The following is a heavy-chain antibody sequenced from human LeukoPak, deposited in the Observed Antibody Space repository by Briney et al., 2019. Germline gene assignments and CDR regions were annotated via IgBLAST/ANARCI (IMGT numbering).Heavy chain of an antibody. J-gene: IGHJ4*02. V-gene: IGHV1-3*01. D-gene: IGHD6-13*01. CDR2: INAGNGNT. CDR1: GYTFTSYA. Sequence: GASVKVSCKASGYTFTSYAMHWVRQAPGQRLEWMGWINAGNGNTKYSQKFQGRVTITRDTSASTAYMELSGLRSEDTAVYYCASHSSSWYYFDYWGQGTLVTVSS. CDR3: ASHSSSWYYFDY.